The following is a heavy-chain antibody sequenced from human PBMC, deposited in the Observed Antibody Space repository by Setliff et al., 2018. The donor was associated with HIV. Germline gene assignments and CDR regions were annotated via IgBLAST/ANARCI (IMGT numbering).Heavy chain of an antibody. D-gene: IGHD5-12*01. CDR2: INPSGGST. V-gene: IGHV1-46*01. CDR3: AIDGAGGWLRPMPDY. CDR1: GYTFTSYS. J-gene: IGHJ4*02. Sequence: GASVKVSCKTSGYTFTSYSMHWVRQAPGQGLEWLGIINPSGGSTIYAQKFQGRVTMTEDTSTYTAYMELSGLRSEDTAVYYCAIDGAGGWLRPMPDYWGQGTLVTVSS.